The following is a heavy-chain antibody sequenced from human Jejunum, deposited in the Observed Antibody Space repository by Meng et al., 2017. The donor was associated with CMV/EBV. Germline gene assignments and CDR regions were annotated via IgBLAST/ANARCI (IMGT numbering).Heavy chain of an antibody. V-gene: IGHV3-49*04. J-gene: IGHJ4*02. CDR3: TLTATMIVVVPSDVRDY. Sequence: VDYAMSCVRQAPGKGLEWVGFIRSKAYGGTTEYAASVKGRFTISRDDSKSIAYLQMNSLKTEDTAVYYCTLTATMIVVVPSDVRDYWGQGTLVTVSS. CDR1: VDYA. D-gene: IGHD3-22*01. CDR2: IRSKAYGGTT.